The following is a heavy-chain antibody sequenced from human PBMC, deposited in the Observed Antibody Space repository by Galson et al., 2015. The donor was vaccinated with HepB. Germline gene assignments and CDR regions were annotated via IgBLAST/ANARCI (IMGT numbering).Heavy chain of an antibody. V-gene: IGHV1-69*04. CDR3: AREVVVPAAMKDYGMDV. D-gene: IGHD2-2*01. CDR2: IIPILGIA. Sequence: SVKVSCKASGGTFSSYAISWVRQAPGQGLEWMGRIIPILGIANYAQKFQGRVTITADKSTSTAYMELSSLRSEDTAVYYCAREVVVPAAMKDYGMDVWGQGTTVTVSS. CDR1: GGTFSSYA. J-gene: IGHJ6*02.